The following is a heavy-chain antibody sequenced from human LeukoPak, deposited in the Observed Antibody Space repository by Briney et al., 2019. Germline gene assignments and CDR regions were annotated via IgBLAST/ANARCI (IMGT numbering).Heavy chain of an antibody. J-gene: IGHJ4*02. CDR2: INTGGSII. V-gene: IGHV3-74*01. D-gene: IGHD4-17*01. CDR3: ASNQRDYEVPPFVY. Sequence: GGSLSLSCAVSGVTFSSYWRHWVRQVPGKGPVWVSRINTGGSIIDYADFVKGRFTISRDDAKNTLYLQMNGLRTEDTAVYYGASNQRDYEVPPFVYWGQGTPVTVSS. CDR1: GVTFSSYW.